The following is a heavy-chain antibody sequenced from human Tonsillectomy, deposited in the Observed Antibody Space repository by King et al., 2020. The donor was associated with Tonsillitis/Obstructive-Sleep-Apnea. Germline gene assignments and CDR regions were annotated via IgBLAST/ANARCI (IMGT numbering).Heavy chain of an antibody. CDR2: FDPEDGET. D-gene: IGHD2-2*02. CDR3: ATVYCSRTSCYKDWFDP. V-gene: IGHV1-24*01. J-gene: IGHJ5*02. CDR1: GNTLTELS. Sequence: QLVQSGAEVKKPGASVKVSCKVSGNTLTELSMHWVRQAPGKGLEWMGGFDPEDGETIYAQRFQGRVTMTEDTSTDTVYMDLSSLRSEDTAVYYCATVYCSRTSCYKDWFDPWGQGTLVTVSS.